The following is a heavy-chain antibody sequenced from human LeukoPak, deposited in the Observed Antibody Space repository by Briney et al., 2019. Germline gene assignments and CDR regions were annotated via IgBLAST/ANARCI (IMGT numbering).Heavy chain of an antibody. J-gene: IGHJ4*02. V-gene: IGHV3-43*02. CDR1: GFTFSSYA. Sequence: GGSLILSCAASGFTFSSYAMSWVRQAPGKGLEWVSIISGDGRSTYYADSVKGRFTISRDNSKNSLYLQMNSLRTEDTALYYCASPIYVGFWGQGTLVTVSS. CDR2: ISGDGRST. CDR3: ASPIYVGF. D-gene: IGHD1-26*01.